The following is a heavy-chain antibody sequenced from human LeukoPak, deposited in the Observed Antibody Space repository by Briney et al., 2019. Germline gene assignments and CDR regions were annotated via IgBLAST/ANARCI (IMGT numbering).Heavy chain of an antibody. CDR2: IIPILGIA. Sequence: EASVKVSCKVSGGTFSSYTISWVRQAPGQGLEWMGRIIPILGIANYAQKFQGRVTITADKSTSTAYMELSSLRSEDTAVYYCAREAGSYGLYYFDYWGQGTLVTVSS. D-gene: IGHD5-18*01. J-gene: IGHJ4*02. CDR1: GGTFSSYT. V-gene: IGHV1-69*04. CDR3: AREAGSYGLYYFDY.